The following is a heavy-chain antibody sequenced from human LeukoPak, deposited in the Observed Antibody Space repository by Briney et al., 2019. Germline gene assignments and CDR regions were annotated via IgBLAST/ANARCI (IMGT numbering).Heavy chain of an antibody. V-gene: IGHV1-24*01. Sequence: GASVKVSCKVPGYTLTELSMHWVRQAPGKGLEWMGGFDPEDGETIYAQKFQGRVTMTEDTSTDTAYMELSSLRSEDTAVYYCATDPISYYYDSSGTQIDYWGQGTLVTVSS. CDR2: FDPEDGET. CDR1: GYTLTELS. CDR3: ATDPISYYYDSSGTQIDY. J-gene: IGHJ4*02. D-gene: IGHD3-22*01.